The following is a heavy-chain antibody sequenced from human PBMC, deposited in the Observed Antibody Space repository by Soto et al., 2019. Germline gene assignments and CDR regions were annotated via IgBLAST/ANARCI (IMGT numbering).Heavy chain of an antibody. J-gene: IGHJ6*02. CDR1: GGSISSGGYY. D-gene: IGHD3-9*01. CDR3: ARGTGSHGMDV. Sequence: ASETLSLTCTVSGGSISSGGYYWSWIRQHPGKGLEWIGYIYYSGSTYYNPSLKSRVTISVDTSKNQFSLKLSSVTAADTAVYYCARGTGSHGMDVWGQGTTVTVSS. CDR2: IYYSGST. V-gene: IGHV4-31*03.